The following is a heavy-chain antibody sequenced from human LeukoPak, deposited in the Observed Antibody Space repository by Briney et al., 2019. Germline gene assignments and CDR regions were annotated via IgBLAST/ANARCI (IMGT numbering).Heavy chain of an antibody. CDR2: IWYDGSNK. D-gene: IGHD3-10*01. J-gene: IGHJ4*02. CDR3: ARAYYGSGSYPTMDY. CDR1: GFTSSSYG. Sequence: GGSLRLSCAASGFTSSSYGMHWVRQAPGKGLEWVAVIWYDGSNKYYADSVKGRFTISRDDSKNTLYLQMNSLRAEDTAVYYCARAYYGSGSYPTMDYWGQGTLVTVSS. V-gene: IGHV3-33*01.